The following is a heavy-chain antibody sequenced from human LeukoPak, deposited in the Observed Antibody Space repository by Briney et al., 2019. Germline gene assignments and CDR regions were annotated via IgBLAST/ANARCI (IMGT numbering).Heavy chain of an antibody. CDR2: ISSSSSYI. D-gene: IGHD3-22*01. J-gene: IGHJ4*02. CDR1: GFTFSSYS. Sequence: AGGSLRLSCAASGFTFSSYSMNWVRHAPGKGLEWVSSISSSSSYIYYADSVKGRFTISRDNAKNSLYLQMNSLRAEDTAVYYCARGRYYYDSSGYPTPGYWGQGTLVTVSS. V-gene: IGHV3-21*01. CDR3: ARGRYYYDSSGYPTPGY.